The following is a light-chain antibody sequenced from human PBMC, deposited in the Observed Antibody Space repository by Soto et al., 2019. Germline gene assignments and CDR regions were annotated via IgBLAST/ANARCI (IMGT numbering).Light chain of an antibody. CDR3: AAWDDSLSGIVV. Sequence: QSVLTQPPSASGTPGQRVTISCSGSSSNIGSNYVYWYQQLPGTAPKLLIYRNNQRPSGVPDRFSGSKSGTSASLAISGLLYKDEADYYCAAWDDSLSGIVVFGGGTKITVL. V-gene: IGLV1-47*01. CDR1: SSNIGSNY. J-gene: IGLJ2*01. CDR2: RNN.